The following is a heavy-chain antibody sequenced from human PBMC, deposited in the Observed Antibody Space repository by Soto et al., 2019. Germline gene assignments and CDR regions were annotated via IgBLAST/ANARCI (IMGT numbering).Heavy chain of an antibody. CDR2: ISGNGIAT. V-gene: IGHV3-23*01. CDR3: ARDAISMVRGPNNCFVS. CDR1: GFIFSDHA. Sequence: SCEASGFIFSDHAMSWVRQAPGKGLEWVSAISGNGIATYYADSVKGRFTISRDNSKNTLYLQMDRLRADDTAVYYCARDAISMVRGPNNCFVSWCQGVLVTVS. J-gene: IGHJ5*01. D-gene: IGHD3-10*01.